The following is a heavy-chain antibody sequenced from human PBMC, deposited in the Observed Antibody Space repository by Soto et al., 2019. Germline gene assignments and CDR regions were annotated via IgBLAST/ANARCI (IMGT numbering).Heavy chain of an antibody. CDR2: IYTSGST. CDR1: GGSISSYY. Sequence: PSETLSLTCTVSGGSISSYYWSWIRQPAGKGLEWIGRIYTSGSTNYNPSLKSRVTMSVDTSKNQFSLKLSSVTAADTAVYYCARERITYYDFWSGPSHYGMDVWGQGTTVTVSS. D-gene: IGHD3-3*01. V-gene: IGHV4-4*07. CDR3: ARERITYYDFWSGPSHYGMDV. J-gene: IGHJ6*02.